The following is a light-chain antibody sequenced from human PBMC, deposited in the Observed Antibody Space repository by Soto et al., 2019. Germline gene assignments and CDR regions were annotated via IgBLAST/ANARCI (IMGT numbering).Light chain of an antibody. CDR3: AAWDDSLSAVV. CDR1: SSNIGSNY. V-gene: IGLV1-47*01. Sequence: QSVLTQPPSASGTPGQRVTISCSGSSSNIGSNYVYWYQHLPGSAPKLLIYRNDQRPSGVPDRFSASKSGTAASLAISGLRSEDEADYHCAAWDDSLSAVVFGGGTKVTVL. CDR2: RND. J-gene: IGLJ2*01.